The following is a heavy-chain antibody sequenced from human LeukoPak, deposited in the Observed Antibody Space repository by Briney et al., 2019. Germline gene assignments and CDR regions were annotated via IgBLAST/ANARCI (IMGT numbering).Heavy chain of an antibody. CDR2: IRSKAYGGTT. D-gene: IGHD6-19*01. CDR3: TRDSSGWYKMVDY. V-gene: IGHV3-49*03. CDR1: GFTFSSYA. J-gene: IGHJ4*02. Sequence: GGSLRLSCAASGFTFSSYAMSWFRQAPGKGLEWVGFIRSKAYGGTTEYAASVKGRFTISRDDSKSIAYLQMNSLKTEDTAVYYCTRDSSGWYKMVDYWGQGTLVTVSS.